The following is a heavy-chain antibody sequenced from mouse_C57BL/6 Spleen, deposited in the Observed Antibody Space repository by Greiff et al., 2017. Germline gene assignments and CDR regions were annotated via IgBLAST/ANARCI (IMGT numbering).Heavy chain of an antibody. CDR3: ARSDYDYAMDY. J-gene: IGHJ4*01. V-gene: IGHV7-3*01. CDR2: IRNKANGYTT. Sequence: EVKLMESGGGLVQTGGSLSLSCAASGFTFTDYYMSWVRQPPGKALELLGFIRNKANGYTTEYSASVKGRFTISRDNSQSILYLQMNALRAEDSATYYCARSDYDYAMDYWGQGTSVTVSS. D-gene: IGHD2-4*01. CDR1: GFTFTDYY.